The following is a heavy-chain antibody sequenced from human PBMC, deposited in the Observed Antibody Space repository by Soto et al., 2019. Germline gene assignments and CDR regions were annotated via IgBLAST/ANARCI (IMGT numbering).Heavy chain of an antibody. J-gene: IGHJ6*02. CDR1: RVAFSKFI. Sequence: SVKVSCKASRVAFSKFIVTWVLQAPGLGLEWVGGIIPIFGTANYAQKFQGRVTITADESTSTSYLEVNNLRSEDTAVYYCAKVRYSSPMGYYYGMDVWGQGTTVTVSS. CDR2: IIPIFGTA. D-gene: IGHD6-19*01. V-gene: IGHV1-69*13. CDR3: AKVRYSSPMGYYYGMDV.